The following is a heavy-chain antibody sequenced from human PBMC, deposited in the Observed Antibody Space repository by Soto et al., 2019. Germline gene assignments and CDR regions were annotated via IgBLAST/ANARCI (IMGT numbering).Heavy chain of an antibody. CDR1: GYSISSGYY. CDR3: ARAPYSSSSFFDY. CDR2: IYHSGST. V-gene: IGHV4-38-2*01. D-gene: IGHD6-6*01. Sequence: PSETLSLTCAVSGYSISSGYYWGWIRQPPGKGLEWIGSIYHSGSTYYNPSLQSRVTISVDTSKDQFSPKLSSVTAADTAVYYCARAPYSSSSFFDYWGQGTLVTVSS. J-gene: IGHJ4*02.